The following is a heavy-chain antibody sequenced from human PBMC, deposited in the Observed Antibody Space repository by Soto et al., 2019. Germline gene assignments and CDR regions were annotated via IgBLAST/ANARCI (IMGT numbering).Heavy chain of an antibody. J-gene: IGHJ5*01. V-gene: IGHV4-30-4*01. CDR3: ARGRYCLTGRCFPNWFDS. CDR2: IYKSATT. Sequence: SETLSLTCSFSGDSISTVDYFWAWVRQPPGQALEYIGYIYKSATTYYNPSFESRVAISLDTSKSQFSLNVTSLTAADTAVYFCARGRYCLTGRCFPNWFDSWGQGTLVTVSS. D-gene: IGHD2-15*01. CDR1: GDSISTVDYF.